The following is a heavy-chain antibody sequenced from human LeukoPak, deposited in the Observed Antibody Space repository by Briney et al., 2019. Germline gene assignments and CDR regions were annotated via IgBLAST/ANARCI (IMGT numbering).Heavy chain of an antibody. CDR2: INSDGSGT. CDR3: ARDTLYSSSWYPLGYYYGMDV. Sequence: GGSLRLSCAASGFTFSSYWMHWVRQAPGKGLVWVSRINSDGSGTSYADSVKGRFTISRDNAKNTLYLQMNSLRAEDTAVYYCARDTLYSSSWYPLGYYYGMDVWGQGTTVTVSS. V-gene: IGHV3-74*01. J-gene: IGHJ6*02. D-gene: IGHD6-13*01. CDR1: GFTFSSYW.